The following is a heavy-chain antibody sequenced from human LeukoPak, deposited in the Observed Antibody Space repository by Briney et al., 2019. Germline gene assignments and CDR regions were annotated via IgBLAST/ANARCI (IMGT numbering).Heavy chain of an antibody. CDR2: ISNSSSYI. CDR1: GFTFSSYS. CDR3: ASIPGIAAAGSP. Sequence: GGSLRLSCAASGFTFSSYSMNWVRQAPGKGLEWVSSISNSSSYIYYADSVKGRFTISRDNAKNSLYLQMNSLRAEDTAVYYCASIPGIAAAGSPWGQGTLVTVSS. V-gene: IGHV3-21*01. J-gene: IGHJ5*02. D-gene: IGHD6-13*01.